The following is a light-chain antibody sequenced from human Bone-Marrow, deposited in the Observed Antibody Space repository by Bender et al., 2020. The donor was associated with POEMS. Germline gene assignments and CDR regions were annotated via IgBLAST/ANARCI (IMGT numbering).Light chain of an antibody. CDR3: AAWDAGLSGGV. V-gene: IGLV1-44*01. J-gene: IGLJ3*02. CDR2: SGN. Sequence: QSVLTQPPSASGTPGQRVTISCSGSNSNIGTNAVNWYQQFPGPAPKLLIYSGNQRPSGVPDRFYAFKSGTSASLAISGIQAADEADYYGAAWDAGLSGGVFGGGTKLTVL. CDR1: NSNIGTNA.